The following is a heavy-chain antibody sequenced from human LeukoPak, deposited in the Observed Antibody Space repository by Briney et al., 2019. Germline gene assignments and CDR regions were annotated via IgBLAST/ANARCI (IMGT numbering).Heavy chain of an antibody. CDR3: ARDKRTARYNWNDDASNWFDP. V-gene: IGHV1-24*01. D-gene: IGHD1-1*01. CDR1: GYTLTELS. J-gene: IGHJ5*02. Sequence: AASVKVSCKVSGYTLTELSMHWVRQAPGKGLEWMGGFDPEDGETIYAQKFQGRVTMTRDTSTSTVYMELSSLRSEDTAVYYCARDKRTARYNWNDDASNWFDPWGQGTLVTVSS. CDR2: FDPEDGET.